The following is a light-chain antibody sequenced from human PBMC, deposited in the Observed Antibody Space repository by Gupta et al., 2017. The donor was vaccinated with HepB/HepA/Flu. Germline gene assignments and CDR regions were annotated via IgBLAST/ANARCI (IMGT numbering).Light chain of an antibody. Sequence: DIVMTQSPDSLAVSLGERATINCRSSQSVLYNSNNMNYLAWYQQKPGQPPKLLIYWASTRESGVPDRFSGSGSGTDFTLTISSLQAEDVAVYYCQQNDSSPYTFGQGTKLEIK. CDR1: QSVLYNSNNMNY. CDR2: WAS. J-gene: IGKJ2*01. CDR3: QQNDSSPYT. V-gene: IGKV4-1*01.